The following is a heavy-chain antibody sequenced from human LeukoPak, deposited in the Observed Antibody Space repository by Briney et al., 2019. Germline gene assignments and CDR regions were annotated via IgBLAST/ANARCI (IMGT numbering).Heavy chain of an antibody. D-gene: IGHD5-18*01. V-gene: IGHV4-34*01. CDR1: GGSFSGYY. J-gene: IGHJ4*02. CDR2: INHSGST. Sequence: SETLSLTCAVYGGSFSGYYWSWIRQPPGKGLEWIGEINHSGSTNYNPSLKSRVTISVDTSKNQFSLKLSSVTAADTAVYYCARGNVDTAMAGFDYWGQGTLVTVSS. CDR3: ARGNVDTAMAGFDY.